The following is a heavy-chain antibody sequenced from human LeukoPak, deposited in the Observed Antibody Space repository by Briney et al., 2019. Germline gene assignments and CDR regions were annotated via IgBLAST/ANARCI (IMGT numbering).Heavy chain of an antibody. J-gene: IGHJ4*02. D-gene: IGHD3-22*01. CDR3: ARHKSSGSYPLDY. CDR1: GGSISTYF. V-gene: IGHV4-59*08. CDR2: IYFSGST. Sequence: SETLSLTCTVSGGSISTYFWSWIRRPPGKGLEWIGHIYFSGSTDYNPSLESRVTISVDTSKNQFSLTLSSVTAADTAVYYCARHKSSGSYPLDYWGQGILVTVSS.